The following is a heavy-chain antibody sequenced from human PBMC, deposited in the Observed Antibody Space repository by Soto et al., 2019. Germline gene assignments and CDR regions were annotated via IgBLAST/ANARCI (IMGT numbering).Heavy chain of an antibody. CDR3: TLRSRIAVAGSRDY. Sequence: EVQLVESGGGLVKPGGSLRLSCAASGFTFSNAWMSWVRQAPGKGLEWVGRIKSKTDGGTTDYAAPVKGRFTISRDDSKNTLYLQMNSLKTEDTAVYYCTLRSRIAVAGSRDYWGQGTLVTVSS. CDR2: IKSKTDGGTT. CDR1: GFTFSNAW. J-gene: IGHJ4*02. V-gene: IGHV3-15*01. D-gene: IGHD6-19*01.